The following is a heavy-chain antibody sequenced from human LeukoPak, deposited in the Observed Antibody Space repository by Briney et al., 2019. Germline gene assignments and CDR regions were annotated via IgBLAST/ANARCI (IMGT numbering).Heavy chain of an antibody. CDR1: GGSISNYY. J-gene: IGHJ3*02. Sequence: SETLSLTCTVSGGSISNYYWNWIRQPPGKGLEWIGYIYNSGSTNYNPSLKSRVTISVDTSKNQFSLKLSSVTAADTAVYYCARDGRIATIGTSPDAFDIWGQGTMVTVSS. D-gene: IGHD6-13*01. CDR3: ARDGRIATIGTSPDAFDI. CDR2: IYNSGST. V-gene: IGHV4-59*01.